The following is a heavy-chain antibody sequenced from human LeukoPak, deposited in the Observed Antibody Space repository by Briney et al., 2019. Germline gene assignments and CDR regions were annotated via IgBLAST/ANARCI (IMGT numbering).Heavy chain of an antibody. V-gene: IGHV3-74*01. D-gene: IGHD6-13*01. CDR1: GFTFSSYW. CDR3: ALAVDGFDY. J-gene: IGHJ4*02. CDR2: INSDGNNP. Sequence: GGSLRLSCAASGFTFSSYWMHWVRQAPGKGLVWVSRINSDGNNPGYADSVKGRFTISRDTAKNTLYLQMNSLRAEDTAVYYCALAVDGFDYWGQGTLVTVSS.